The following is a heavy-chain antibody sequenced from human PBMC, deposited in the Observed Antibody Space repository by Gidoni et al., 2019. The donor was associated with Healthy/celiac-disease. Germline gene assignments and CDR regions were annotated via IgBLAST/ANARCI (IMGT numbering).Heavy chain of an antibody. D-gene: IGHD5-18*01. V-gene: IGHV4-59*01. CDR1: GGSISSYY. J-gene: IGHJ4*02. Sequence: QVQLQESGPGLVKPSETLSLTCTVSGGSISSYYWSWIRQPPGKGLEWIGYIYYSGSTNYNPSLKSRVTISVDTSKNQFSLKLSSVTAADTAVYYCARDRGYSYGPLDYWGQGTLVTVSS. CDR2: IYYSGST. CDR3: ARDRGYSYGPLDY.